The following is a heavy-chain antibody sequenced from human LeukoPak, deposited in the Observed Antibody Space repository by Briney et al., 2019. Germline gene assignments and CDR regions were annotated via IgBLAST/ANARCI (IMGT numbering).Heavy chain of an antibody. Sequence: GGSLRLSCAASGFTFSSYAMHWVRQAPGKGLEWVAVISYDGSNKYYADSVKGRFTISRDNSKNTLYLQMNSLRAEDTAVYYCARLPYSWSLDSWGQGARVTVSS. CDR2: ISYDGSNK. J-gene: IGHJ4*02. CDR1: GFTFSSYA. D-gene: IGHD1-26*01. V-gene: IGHV3-30*04. CDR3: ARLPYSWSLDS.